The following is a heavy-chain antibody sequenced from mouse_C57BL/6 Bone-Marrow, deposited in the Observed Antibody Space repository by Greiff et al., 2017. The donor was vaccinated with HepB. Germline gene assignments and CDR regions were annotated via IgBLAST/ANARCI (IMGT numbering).Heavy chain of an antibody. D-gene: IGHD2-4*01. CDR1: GFNIKDDY. Sequence: VQLQQSGAELVRPGASVKLSCTASGFNIKDDYMHWVKQRPEQGLEWIGWIDPENGDTEYASKFQGKATITADTSSNPAYLQLSSLTSEDTAVYYCTTDYPYYLDYWGQGTTLTVSS. J-gene: IGHJ2*01. V-gene: IGHV14-4*01. CDR3: TTDYPYYLDY. CDR2: IDPENGDT.